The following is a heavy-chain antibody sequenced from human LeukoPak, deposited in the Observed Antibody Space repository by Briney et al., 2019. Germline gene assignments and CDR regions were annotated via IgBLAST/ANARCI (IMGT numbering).Heavy chain of an antibody. V-gene: IGHV4-38-2*02. Sequence: SETLSLTCTVSGYSISSGYYWGWIRQPPGKGLEWIGSIYHSGSTYYNPSLKSRVTISVDTSKNQFSLKLSSVTAADTAVYYCAKNTGYYDYVQRYYYMDVWGKGTTVTVSS. CDR2: IYHSGST. D-gene: IGHD3-16*01. CDR3: AKNTGYYDYVQRYYYMDV. J-gene: IGHJ6*03. CDR1: GYSISSGYY.